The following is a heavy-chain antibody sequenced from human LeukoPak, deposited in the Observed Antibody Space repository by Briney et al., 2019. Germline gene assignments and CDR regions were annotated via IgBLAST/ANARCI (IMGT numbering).Heavy chain of an antibody. D-gene: IGHD4/OR15-4a*01. Sequence: GSLRLSCAASGFTFSSYGMHWVRQAPGKGLEWVAAIWYDGSNKYYADSVKGRFTISRDNSKNTLYLQMNSLRAEDTAVYYCARDQFTSIRGDYGPRGRYYYYYYMDVWGKGTTVTVSS. J-gene: IGHJ6*03. V-gene: IGHV3-33*01. CDR2: IWYDGSNK. CDR3: ARDQFTSIRGDYGPRGRYYYYYYMDV. CDR1: GFTFSSYG.